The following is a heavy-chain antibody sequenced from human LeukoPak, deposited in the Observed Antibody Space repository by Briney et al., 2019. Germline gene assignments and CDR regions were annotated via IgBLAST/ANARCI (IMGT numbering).Heavy chain of an antibody. CDR1: GGSISSYY. J-gene: IGHJ6*03. CDR2: IYHSGST. CDR3: ARGSSSIYYSYYYYMDV. Sequence: SETLSLTCIVSGGSISSYYWSWIRQPPGKGLEWIGYIYHSGSTNYNPSLKSRVTISVDTSKNQFSLKLSSVTAADTAVYYCARGSSSIYYSYYYYMDVWGKGTAVTVSS. D-gene: IGHD6-13*01. V-gene: IGHV4-59*01.